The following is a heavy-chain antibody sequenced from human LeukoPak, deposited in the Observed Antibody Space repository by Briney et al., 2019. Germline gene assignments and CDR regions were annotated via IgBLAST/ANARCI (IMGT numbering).Heavy chain of an antibody. Sequence: GGSLRLSCAASGFTFSSYEMNWVRQAPGKGLEGVSYISSSGSTIYYADSVKGRFTISRDNAKNPLYLQMNSLRAEDTAVYYCAGGYSYGTSPFDYWGQGTLVTVSS. CDR3: AGGYSYGTSPFDY. CDR2: ISSSGSTI. CDR1: GFTFSSYE. V-gene: IGHV3-48*03. J-gene: IGHJ4*02. D-gene: IGHD5-18*01.